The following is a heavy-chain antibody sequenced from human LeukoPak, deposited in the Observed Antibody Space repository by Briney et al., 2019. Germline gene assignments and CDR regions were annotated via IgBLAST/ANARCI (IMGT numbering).Heavy chain of an antibody. D-gene: IGHD2/OR15-2a*01. V-gene: IGHV1-2*02. CDR2: INPNSGGT. Sequence: ASVKVSCKASGYTFTGYYMHWVRQAPGHGLEWMGWINPNSGGTNYAQKFQGRVTMTRDTSISTAYMELSRLRSDDTAVYYCARGVIGTTFIDYWGQGTLVTVSS. CDR3: ARGVIGTTFIDY. J-gene: IGHJ4*02. CDR1: GYTFTGYY.